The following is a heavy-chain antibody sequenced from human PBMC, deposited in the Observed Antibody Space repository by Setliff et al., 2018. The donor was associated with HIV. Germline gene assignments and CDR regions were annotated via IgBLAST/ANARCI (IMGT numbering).Heavy chain of an antibody. V-gene: IGHV1-3*03. D-gene: IGHD3-10*01. J-gene: IGHJ6*04. CDR3: ARGKGVGGVIITGGLDV. CDR1: GYTFTSYA. Sequence: ASVKVSCKASGYTFTSYAMHWVRQAPGQRLEWMGWIKAGNGNTKYSQEFQGRVTMTRDTSISTAYMELSSLTSEDTAVYYCARGKGVGGVIITGGLDVWGKGTTVTVSS. CDR2: IKAGNGNT.